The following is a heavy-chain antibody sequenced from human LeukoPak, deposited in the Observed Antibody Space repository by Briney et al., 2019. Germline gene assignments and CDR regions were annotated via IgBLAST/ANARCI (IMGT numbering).Heavy chain of an antibody. CDR3: ARLGTSGWYGVDY. CDR2: INHSGST. J-gene: IGHJ4*02. V-gene: IGHV4-34*01. D-gene: IGHD6-19*01. CDR1: DWSFSGFY. Sequence: ASETLSLTCAVYDWSFSGFYWSWIRQPPGKGLEWIGEINHSGSTNYNPSLKSRVTMSVDTSKKQFSLKLTSVTAADTAVYFCARLGTSGWYGVDYWGQGTLVTVSS.